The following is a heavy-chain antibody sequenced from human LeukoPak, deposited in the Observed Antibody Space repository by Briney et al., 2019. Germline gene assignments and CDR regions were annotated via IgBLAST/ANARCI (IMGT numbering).Heavy chain of an antibody. CDR2: INHSGST. V-gene: IGHV4-34*01. Sequence: SETLSLTCAVYGGSFSGYYWSWIRQPPGKGLEWIGEINHSGSTNYNPSLKSRVTISVDTSKNQFSLKLSSVTAADTAVYYCARWGRGNRDFDYWGQGTLVTVSS. CDR1: GGSFSGYY. CDR3: ARWGRGNRDFDY. J-gene: IGHJ4*02. D-gene: IGHD3-16*01.